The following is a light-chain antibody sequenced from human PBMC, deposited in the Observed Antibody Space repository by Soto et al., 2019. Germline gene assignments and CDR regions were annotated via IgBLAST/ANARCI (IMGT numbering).Light chain of an antibody. J-gene: IGLJ1*01. CDR3: AAWDDSLSGYV. CDR2: SNN. Sequence: QSVLTQPPSASGTPGQRVTISCSGSSSNIGSNYVYWYQQLPGTAPKLLIYSNNQRPSGVPDRFSGSKSGTSASLAISGLRSADEADYYCAAWDDSLSGYVFRTGTKVTVL. V-gene: IGLV1-47*02. CDR1: SSNIGSNY.